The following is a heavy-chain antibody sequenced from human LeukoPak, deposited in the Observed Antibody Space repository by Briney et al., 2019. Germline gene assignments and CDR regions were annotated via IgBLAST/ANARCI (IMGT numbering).Heavy chain of an antibody. Sequence: GRSPTLSCAASGFTFSHYAMHWVRQAPGKGLEWVAVIWSDGTNQYYADSVRGRFTIYRDDFQKRVFLQMNSLRVEDTALYYCAKDAQRGFDYSNSLQYWGQGALVTVSS. J-gene: IGHJ4*02. CDR3: AKDAQRGFDYSNSLQY. D-gene: IGHD4-11*01. V-gene: IGHV3-33*06. CDR1: GFTFSHYA. CDR2: IWSDGTNQ.